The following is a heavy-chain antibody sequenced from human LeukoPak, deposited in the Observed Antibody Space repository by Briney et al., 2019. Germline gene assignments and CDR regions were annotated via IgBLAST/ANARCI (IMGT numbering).Heavy chain of an antibody. J-gene: IGHJ4*02. D-gene: IGHD2-2*01. CDR2: LYYSGST. CDR3: ARHLSDRMPGIDY. Sequence: SETLSLTCTVSGGSINSSSYYWGWIRQPPGKGLEWIGGLYYSGSTYYNPSFKSRVTISVDTSKNQFSLKLSSVTAADTAMYYCARHLSDRMPGIDYWGQGTLVAVSS. CDR1: GGSINSSSYY. V-gene: IGHV4-39*01.